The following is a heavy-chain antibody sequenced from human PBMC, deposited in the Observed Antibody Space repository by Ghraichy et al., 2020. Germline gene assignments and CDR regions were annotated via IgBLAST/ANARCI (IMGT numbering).Heavy chain of an antibody. CDR2: IRANGGST. V-gene: IGHV3-23*01. J-gene: IGHJ5*02. D-gene: IGHD2-15*01. CDR3: AKAWGYCSGGTCPSYNWFDP. CDR1: GFTFSSYV. Sequence: GGSLRLSCAASGFTFSSYVMSWVRQAPGKGLEWVSSIRANGGSTYYADSVKGRFIISRDNSKDTLYLLMNRVRAEDAATYYCAKAWGYCSGGTCPSYNWFDPWGQGTLVTVSS.